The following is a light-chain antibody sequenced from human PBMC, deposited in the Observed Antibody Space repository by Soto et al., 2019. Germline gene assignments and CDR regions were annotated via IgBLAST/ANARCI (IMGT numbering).Light chain of an antibody. CDR1: SSDVGGYNY. CDR2: EVN. J-gene: IGLJ1*01. Sequence: QSALTHPASVSGSPGQSITIYCTVTSSDVGGYNYVSLYQQHPGKAPKFMIYEVNNRPSGVANRFSGYKSGNPASLTISGLQAEDDADDYCSSYTSSITLEQGFGTGTKLTVL. V-gene: IGLV2-14*01. CDR3: SSYTSSITLEQG.